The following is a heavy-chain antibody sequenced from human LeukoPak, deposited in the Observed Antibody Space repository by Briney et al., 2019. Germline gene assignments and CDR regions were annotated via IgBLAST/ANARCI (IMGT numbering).Heavy chain of an antibody. CDR2: ISGSSGTI. Sequence: GGSLRLSCAASGFTFSSYSMNWVRQAPGKGLDWVSYISGSSGTIYYADSVKGRFTISRDNAKNSLYLQLNSLRDEDTAVYYCAKSRFLEWLLSHYFDYWGQGTLVTVSS. V-gene: IGHV3-48*02. CDR1: GFTFSSYS. J-gene: IGHJ4*02. D-gene: IGHD3-3*01. CDR3: AKSRFLEWLLSHYFDY.